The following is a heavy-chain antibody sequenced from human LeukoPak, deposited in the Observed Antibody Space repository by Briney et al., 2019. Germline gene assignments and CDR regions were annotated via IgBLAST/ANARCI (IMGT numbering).Heavy chain of an antibody. CDR3: ARLVAAAGAPWYFDL. CDR2: ISSSGSTI. D-gene: IGHD6-13*01. V-gene: IGHV3-48*03. Sequence: GGSLRLSCAASGFTFNLYEMIWVRQAPGKGLEWVSYISSSGSTIYYADSVRGRFTISRDNAKKSLYLQMNSLRAEDTAVYYCARLVAAAGAPWYFDLWGRGTLVTVSS. CDR1: GFTFNLYE. J-gene: IGHJ2*01.